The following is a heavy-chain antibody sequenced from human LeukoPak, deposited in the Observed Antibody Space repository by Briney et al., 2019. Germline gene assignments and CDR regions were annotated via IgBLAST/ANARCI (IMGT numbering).Heavy chain of an antibody. V-gene: IGHV4-34*01. J-gene: IGHJ4*02. Sequence: PSETLSLTCAVYGGSFSGYYWNWIRQSPGKGLEWIGEINHSGSTNYNPSLKSRVTISVDTSKNQFSLKLSSVTAADTAVYYCARHVSQYYYDSSGYYYDYWGQGTLVTVSS. D-gene: IGHD3-22*01. CDR3: ARHVSQYYYDSSGYYYDY. CDR1: GGSFSGYY. CDR2: INHSGST.